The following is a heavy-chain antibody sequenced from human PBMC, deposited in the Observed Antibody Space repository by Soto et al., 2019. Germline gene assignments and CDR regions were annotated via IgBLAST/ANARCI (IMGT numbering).Heavy chain of an antibody. CDR3: ARERPSYSDNGGGSFDN. D-gene: IGHD4-17*01. Sequence: GGSPRLSCAASGFTFSSYSMNWFRQAPGKGMEWVSYISSSGRTIYYADSVKGRFTISRDNAKNSLYLQMNSLRDEDTAVYYCARERPSYSDNGGGSFDNLDQAAMVTVSS. CDR1: GFTFSSYS. V-gene: IGHV3-48*02. CDR2: ISSSGRTI. J-gene: IGHJ3*02.